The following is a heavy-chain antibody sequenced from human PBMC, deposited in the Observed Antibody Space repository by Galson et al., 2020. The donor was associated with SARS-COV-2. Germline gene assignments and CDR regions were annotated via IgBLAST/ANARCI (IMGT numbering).Heavy chain of an antibody. V-gene: IGHV4-59*01. D-gene: IGHD3-16*01. J-gene: IGHJ6*03. CDR1: GASISTYS. Sequence: SQTLSLPCAVSGASISTYSWSWIRQPPGQGVEWIGYIYHNGDTNYNPSLKSRVTISVDTSKNQFSLKLRFVTAADTAVYYCASLLRGGIDYYYYYMDVWGKGTTVTVSS. CDR3: ASLLRGGIDYYYYYMDV. CDR2: IYHNGDT.